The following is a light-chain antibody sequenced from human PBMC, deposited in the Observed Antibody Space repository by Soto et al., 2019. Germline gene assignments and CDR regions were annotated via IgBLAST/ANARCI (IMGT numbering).Light chain of an antibody. CDR2: DAL. Sequence: EIVLTQSPATLSLSPGERATLSCRASKSIGTFLGWYQQKPGQPPTLIIYDALYRAPGIPARFSGSVSGTAVTLTIGTIEPEDFAVDYCQQRNSWPPWTFGQGTKVEIK. CDR3: QQRNSWPPWT. CDR1: KSIGTF. V-gene: IGKV3-11*01. J-gene: IGKJ1*01.